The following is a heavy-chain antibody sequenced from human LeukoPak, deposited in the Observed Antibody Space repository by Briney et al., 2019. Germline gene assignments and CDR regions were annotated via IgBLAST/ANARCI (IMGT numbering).Heavy chain of an antibody. CDR1: GFTFSSYS. J-gene: IGHJ4*02. V-gene: IGHV3-21*01. Sequence: GGSLRLSCAASGFTFSSYSMNWVRQAPGKGLEWVSAITATSLHIYYADSVKGRFTISRDNAKNSLYLQMNSLRAEDTATYYCARDGARQINIAVPGGDYWGQGTLVTVSS. CDR2: ITATSLHI. D-gene: IGHD6-19*01. CDR3: ARDGARQINIAVPGGDY.